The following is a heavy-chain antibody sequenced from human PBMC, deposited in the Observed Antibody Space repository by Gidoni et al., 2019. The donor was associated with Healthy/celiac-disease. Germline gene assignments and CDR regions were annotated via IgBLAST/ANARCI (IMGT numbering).Heavy chain of an antibody. CDR3: AGGVVAFDI. CDR1: GFTFSSYS. Sequence: EVQPVESGGGLVQPGGSMRLSGAASGFTFSSYSMNWVRQATGKGLEWVSNISSSSSTIYYADSLKGRFTISRDIAKNSLYLQMNSLRAEVTAVYYCAGGVVAFDIWGQGTMVTVSS. CDR2: ISSSSSTI. J-gene: IGHJ3*02. V-gene: IGHV3-48*01. D-gene: IGHD3-22*01.